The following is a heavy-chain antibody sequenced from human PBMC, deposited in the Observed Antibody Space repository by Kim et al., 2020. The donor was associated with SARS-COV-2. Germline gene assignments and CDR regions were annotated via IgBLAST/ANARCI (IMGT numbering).Heavy chain of an antibody. D-gene: IGHD5-18*01. V-gene: IGHV4-39*07. Sequence: SETLSLTCTVSGGSISSSSYYWGWIRQPPGKGLEWIGSMYYSGSTYYNPSLKSRVTISVDTSKNQFSLKLSSVTAADTAVYYCARACIDLWSPWDYWGQGTLVTVSS. J-gene: IGHJ4*02. CDR2: MYYSGST. CDR1: GGSISSSSYY. CDR3: ARACIDLWSPWDY.